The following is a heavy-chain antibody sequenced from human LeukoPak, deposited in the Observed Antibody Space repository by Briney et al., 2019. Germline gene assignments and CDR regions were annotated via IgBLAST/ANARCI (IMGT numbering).Heavy chain of an antibody. Sequence: PGGSLRLSCAASGFTFSSYAMSWVRQAPGKGLEWVSAISGSGGSTYYADSVKGRFTISRDNSKDTLYLQMNSLRAEDTAVYYCAKDLLASDAFDIWGQGTMVTVSS. V-gene: IGHV3-23*01. CDR3: AKDLLASDAFDI. J-gene: IGHJ3*02. CDR2: ISGSGGST. CDR1: GFTFSSYA.